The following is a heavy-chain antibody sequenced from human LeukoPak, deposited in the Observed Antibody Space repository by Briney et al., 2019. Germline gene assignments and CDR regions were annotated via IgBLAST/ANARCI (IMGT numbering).Heavy chain of an antibody. V-gene: IGHV3-23*01. D-gene: IGHD4-17*01. Sequence: PGGSLRLSCAASGFTISNYALIWVRQGPVKGLEWVSAIRGSGLTTFYADSVKGRFTISRDNSKNTLYLQMNSLRAEDTAVYYCARDPNGDYIGAFDFWGQGTKVTVSS. CDR2: IRGSGLTT. J-gene: IGHJ3*01. CDR3: ARDPNGDYIGAFDF. CDR1: GFTISNYA.